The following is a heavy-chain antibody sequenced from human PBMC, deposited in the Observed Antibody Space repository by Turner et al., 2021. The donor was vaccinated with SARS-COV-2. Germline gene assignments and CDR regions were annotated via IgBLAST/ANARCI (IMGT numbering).Heavy chain of an antibody. Sequence: QVQLQESGPGLVKPSGTLSLTCAVSGVSITSHTWWTWVRQPPGKGLEWIGELYHSGRTNYSPSLEGRVTMSVDKSKNHFSLKLTSVTAADTAIYYCATQGAIGYRYASWGQGILVTVSS. CDR2: LYHSGRT. J-gene: IGHJ4*02. V-gene: IGHV4-4*02. CDR3: ATQGAIGYRYAS. CDR1: GVSITSHTW. D-gene: IGHD5-18*01.